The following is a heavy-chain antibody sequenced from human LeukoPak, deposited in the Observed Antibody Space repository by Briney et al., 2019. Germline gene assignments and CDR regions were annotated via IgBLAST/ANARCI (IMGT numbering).Heavy chain of an antibody. Sequence: RPLETLSLTCAVYGGSFSGYYWSWIRQPPGKGLEWIGEINHSGSTNYNPSLKSRVTISVDTSKNQFSLKLSSVTAADTAVYYCARQRNGPAAYWFDPWGQGTLVTVSS. J-gene: IGHJ5*02. CDR3: ARQRNGPAAYWFDP. V-gene: IGHV4-34*01. CDR2: INHSGST. CDR1: GGSFSGYY. D-gene: IGHD6-25*01.